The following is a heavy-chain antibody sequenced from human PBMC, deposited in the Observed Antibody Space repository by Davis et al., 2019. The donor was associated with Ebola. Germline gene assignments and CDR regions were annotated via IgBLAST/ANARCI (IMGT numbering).Heavy chain of an antibody. CDR2: IYPGDSDT. D-gene: IGHD6-19*01. CDR1: GYSFTSYW. Sequence: GESLKISCQGSGYSFTSYWIGWVRQMPGKGLEWMGIIYPGDSDTRYSPSFQGQVTISADKSISTAYLQWSSLKASDTAMYYCARHVTRYSSGWQERSTYYYYGMDVWGQGTTVTVSS. CDR3: ARHVTRYSSGWQERSTYYYYGMDV. J-gene: IGHJ6*02. V-gene: IGHV5-51*01.